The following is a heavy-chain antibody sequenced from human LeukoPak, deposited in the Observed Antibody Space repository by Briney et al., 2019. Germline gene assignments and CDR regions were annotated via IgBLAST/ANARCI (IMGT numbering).Heavy chain of an antibody. D-gene: IGHD6-13*01. CDR2: ISYSGST. CDR3: ARDLSSSWYAPFDY. Sequence: PSETLSLTCTVSGGSISSYYWSWIRQPPGKGLEWIGYISYSGSTDYNPSLKSRVTISVDTSKNQFSLKLSSVTAADTAVYFCARDLSSSWYAPFDYWGQGTLVTVSS. J-gene: IGHJ4*02. V-gene: IGHV4-59*01. CDR1: GGSISSYY.